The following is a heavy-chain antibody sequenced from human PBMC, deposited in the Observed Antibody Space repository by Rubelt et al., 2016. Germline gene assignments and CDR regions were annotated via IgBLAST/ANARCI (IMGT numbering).Heavy chain of an antibody. CDR1: GGAISNYY. V-gene: IGHV4-59*01. Sequence: QVQLQESGPGLVKPSETLSLTCNVSGGAISNYYWSWIRQPPGKGLEWIGYIYYTGSTNYNPSLKSRVTISVDTSKNQFSLTLNSVTAADTAVYYCARGGGYSSGWLAWGQGTLVTVSS. CDR3: ARGGGYSSGWLA. D-gene: IGHD6-19*01. CDR2: IYYTGST. J-gene: IGHJ4*02.